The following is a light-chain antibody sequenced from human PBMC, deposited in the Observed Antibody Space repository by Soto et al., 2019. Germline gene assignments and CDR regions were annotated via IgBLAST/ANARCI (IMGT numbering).Light chain of an antibody. CDR3: AAWDDSLNGPV. CDR1: SSNIGTNT. Sequence: QPVLTQPPSASGTPGQRVTISCSGGSSNIGTNTVNWYQQLPGTAPKHLIYISDQRPSGVPDRFSGSKSGASASLAISGLQSEDEADYYCAAWDDSLNGPVFGGGTKLTVL. J-gene: IGLJ2*01. CDR2: ISD. V-gene: IGLV1-44*01.